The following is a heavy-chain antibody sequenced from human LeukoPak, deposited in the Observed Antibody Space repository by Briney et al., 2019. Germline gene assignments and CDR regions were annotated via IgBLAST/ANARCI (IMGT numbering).Heavy chain of an antibody. CDR1: GGSFSGYY. J-gene: IGHJ3*02. Sequence: PSGTLSLTCAVYGGSFSGYYWSWIRQPPGKGLEWIGEINHSGSTNYNPSLKSRVTISVDTSKNQFSLKLSSVTAADTAVYYCAREEYYYDSSGYYYDASDIWGQGTMVTVSS. V-gene: IGHV4-34*01. CDR3: AREEYYYDSSGYYYDASDI. CDR2: INHSGST. D-gene: IGHD3-22*01.